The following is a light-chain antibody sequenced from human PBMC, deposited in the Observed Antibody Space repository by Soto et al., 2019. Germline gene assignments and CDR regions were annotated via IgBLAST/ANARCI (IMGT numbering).Light chain of an antibody. Sequence: EIVLTQSPATVSLSPGERATLSCRASQSVSSYLAWYQQKPGQAPRLLIYDASNRATGIPARFSGSGSGTDFTLTISSLEPVDFAVYYCQQRSNWPLTFGGGTKVEIK. J-gene: IGKJ4*01. CDR1: QSVSSY. CDR2: DAS. V-gene: IGKV3-11*01. CDR3: QQRSNWPLT.